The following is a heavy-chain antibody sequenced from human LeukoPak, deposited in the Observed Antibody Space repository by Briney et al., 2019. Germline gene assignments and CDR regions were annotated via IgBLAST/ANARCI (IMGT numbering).Heavy chain of an antibody. CDR3: ARDPNEIHSSSATIIDP. Sequence: ASVKVSCKASGYTFTDYYMHWVRQAPGQGLEWVGWIDPNSGNTNYAQKLQGRVTMTTDTSTSTAYMELRSLRSDDTAVYYCARDPNEIHSSSATIIDPWGQGTLVTVSS. J-gene: IGHJ5*02. V-gene: IGHV1-18*04. D-gene: IGHD6-6*01. CDR2: IDPNSGNT. CDR1: GYTFTDYY.